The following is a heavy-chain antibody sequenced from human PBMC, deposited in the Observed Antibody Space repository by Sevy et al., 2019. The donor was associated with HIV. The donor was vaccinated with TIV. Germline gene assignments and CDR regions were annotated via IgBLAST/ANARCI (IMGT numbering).Heavy chain of an antibody. CDR1: GYTLTELS. CDR3: ATATEYYYDSSGSKPYYFDY. J-gene: IGHJ4*02. V-gene: IGHV1-24*01. CDR2: FDPEDGET. Sequence: ASVKVSCKVSGYTLTELSMHWVRQAPGKGLEGMGGFDPEDGETIYAKKFQGRVTMTEDTSTDTAYMELSSLRSEDTAVYYCATATEYYYDSSGSKPYYFDYWGQGTLVTVSS. D-gene: IGHD3-22*01.